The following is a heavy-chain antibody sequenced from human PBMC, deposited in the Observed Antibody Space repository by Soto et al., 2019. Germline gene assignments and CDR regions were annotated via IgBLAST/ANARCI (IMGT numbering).Heavy chain of an antibody. CDR2: IYYSGIT. V-gene: IGHV4-39*01. CDR1: GVSISNSSYY. Sequence: QLQLQESGPGLVKPSETLSLTCTVSGVSISNSSYYWGWIRRPTGKGLEWIGTIYYSGITHYNPFLKRRVTISVDTSKNQVSLKLTSVTAADTAVYYCARHRSNCGQGTLVTVAS. CDR3: ARHRSN. J-gene: IGHJ4*02.